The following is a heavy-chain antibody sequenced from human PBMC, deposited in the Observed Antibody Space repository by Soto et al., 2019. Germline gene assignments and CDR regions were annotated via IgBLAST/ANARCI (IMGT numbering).Heavy chain of an antibody. V-gene: IGHV4-4*07. CDR2: IYTSGST. CDR3: ARDRGITMGRGVTAQIPTYYYSGMDV. Sequence: SATLSRTCTVSGGSMSSYCWSGIRQPAGKGLEWMGRIYTSGSTNYNPSLKSRVTMSVDTSKNQFPLKLSSVTAADTAVYYCARDRGITMGRGVTAQIPTYYYSGMDVWGQGTMVTVSS. D-gene: IGHD3-10*01. J-gene: IGHJ6*02. CDR1: GGSMSSYC.